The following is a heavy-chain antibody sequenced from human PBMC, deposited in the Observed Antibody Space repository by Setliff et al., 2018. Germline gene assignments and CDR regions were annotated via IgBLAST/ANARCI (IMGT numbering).Heavy chain of an antibody. Sequence: SETLSLTCTVSGGSISSMSYYWGWIRQSPGKGLEWIGSMYYSGSTYYNPSLKGRVTLSVDTTKNQFSLKLTSMTAADTAVYFCARHLLVQGTYHFDYWGQGSPVTVSS. CDR2: MYYSGST. CDR1: GGSISSMSYY. CDR3: ARHLLVQGTYHFDY. J-gene: IGHJ4*02. D-gene: IGHD3-10*01. V-gene: IGHV4-39*01.